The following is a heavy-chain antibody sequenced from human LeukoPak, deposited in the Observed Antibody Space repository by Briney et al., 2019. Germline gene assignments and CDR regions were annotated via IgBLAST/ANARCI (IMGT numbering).Heavy chain of an antibody. Sequence: PSQTLSLTCTVSGGSISSGDYYWSWIRQPPGKGLGWIGYIYYSGSTYYNPSLKSRVTISVDTSKNQFSLKLSSVTAADTAVYYCAGTRSSSWFRYYYYGMDVWGQGTTVTVSS. J-gene: IGHJ6*02. V-gene: IGHV4-30-4*01. CDR2: IYYSGST. D-gene: IGHD6-13*01. CDR1: GGSISSGDYY. CDR3: AGTRSSSWFRYYYYGMDV.